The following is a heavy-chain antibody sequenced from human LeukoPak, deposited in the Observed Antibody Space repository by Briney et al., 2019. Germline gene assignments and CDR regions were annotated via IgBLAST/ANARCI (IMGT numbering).Heavy chain of an antibody. CDR3: ARMDIVTTNYFDY. CDR1: GGSISSYY. V-gene: IGHV4-59*12. D-gene: IGHD5-12*01. CDR2: IYYSGST. J-gene: IGHJ4*02. Sequence: SETLSLTCTVSGGSISSYYWNWIRQPPGKGLEWIGYIYYSGSTNYNPSLKSRVTISVDTSKNQFSLQLNSVTPEDTAVYYCARMDIVTTNYFDYWGQGTLVTVSS.